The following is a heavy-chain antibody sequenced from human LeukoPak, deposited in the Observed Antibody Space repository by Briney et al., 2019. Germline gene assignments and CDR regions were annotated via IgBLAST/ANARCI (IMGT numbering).Heavy chain of an antibody. V-gene: IGHV3-64*01. CDR2: ISSNGGST. CDR3: ARSGRSDFWSGYPIDY. D-gene: IGHD3-3*01. CDR1: GFTFSSYA. Sequence: GGSLRLSCAASGFTFSSYAMHWVRQAPGKGLEYVSAISSNGGSTYYANSVKGRFTISRDNSKNTLYLQMGSLRVEDMAVYYCARSGRSDFWSGYPIDYWGQGTLVTVSS. J-gene: IGHJ4*02.